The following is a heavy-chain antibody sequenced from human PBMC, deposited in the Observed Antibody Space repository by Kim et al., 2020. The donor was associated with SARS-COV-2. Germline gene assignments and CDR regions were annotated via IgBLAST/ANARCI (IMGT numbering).Heavy chain of an antibody. CDR1: GYTFTSYG. CDR2: ISAYNGNT. Sequence: ASVKVSCKASGYTFTSYGISWVRQAPGQGLEWMGWISAYNGNTNYAQQLQGGVTMTTDTSTSTAYMQLRSLRSDDTAVYYCARDGVRLAAGIWLFDYWGQGTLVTVSS. D-gene: IGHD6-19*01. CDR3: ARDGVRLAAGIWLFDY. J-gene: IGHJ4*02. V-gene: IGHV1-18*01.